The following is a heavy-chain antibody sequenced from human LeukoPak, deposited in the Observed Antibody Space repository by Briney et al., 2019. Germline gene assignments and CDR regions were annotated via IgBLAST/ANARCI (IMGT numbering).Heavy chain of an antibody. CDR3: ARSHTMIGHQPLNYFDY. V-gene: IGHV3-7*01. CDR1: GFTFSSYG. Sequence: GGSLRLSCAASGFTFSSYGMHWVRQAPGKGLEWVANIKQDGNEKHYVDSVKGRFTISRDNAKNSLFLQMNSLRAEDTAMYYCARSHTMIGHQPLNYFDYWGQGTLVTVSS. CDR2: IKQDGNEK. D-gene: IGHD3-22*01. J-gene: IGHJ4*02.